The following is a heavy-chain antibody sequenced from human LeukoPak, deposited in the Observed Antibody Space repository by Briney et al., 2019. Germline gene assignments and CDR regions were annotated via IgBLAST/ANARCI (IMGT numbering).Heavy chain of an antibody. CDR1: GFTFSSYS. CDR3: ARGGRTTWHGMDV. CDR2: ISSSSSTI. D-gene: IGHD4-17*01. Sequence: GGSLRLSCAASGFTFSSYSMNWVRQAPGKGLEWVSYISSSSSTIYYADSVKGRFTISRDNAKNSLYLQMNSLRAEDTAVYYCARGGRTTWHGMDVWGQGTTVTVSS. J-gene: IGHJ6*02. V-gene: IGHV3-48*04.